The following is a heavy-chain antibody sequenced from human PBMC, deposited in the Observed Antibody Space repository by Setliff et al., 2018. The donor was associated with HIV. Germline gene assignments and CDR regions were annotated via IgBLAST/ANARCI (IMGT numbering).Heavy chain of an antibody. V-gene: IGHV4-61*09. J-gene: IGHJ2*01. CDR1: AGSISSGSYY. CDR2: IYISGST. D-gene: IGHD2-8*01. CDR3: ARGRRYCPNGVCFNRPGYFDL. Sequence: SETLSLTCTVSAGSISSGSYYWNWIRQPAGKGLEWIGHIYISGSTNYNPSLKSRVAISIDTSKDQFSLKLSPVTAADTAVYYCARGRRYCPNGVCFNRPGYFDLWGRGTLVTVSS.